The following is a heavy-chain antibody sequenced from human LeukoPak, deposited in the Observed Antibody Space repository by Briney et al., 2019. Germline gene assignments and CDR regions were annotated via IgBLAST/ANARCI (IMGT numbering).Heavy chain of an antibody. CDR1: GFTVSSNF. Sequence: GGSLRLSCAASGFTVSSNFMSWVRQAPGKGLEWVSVIYSGDSTYYADSVKGRFTISRDNSKNTLYLQMNSLRAEDTAVYYCAREGGPYRPLDYSGQGTLVTVSS. CDR3: AREGGPYRPLDY. CDR2: IYSGDST. J-gene: IGHJ4*02. V-gene: IGHV3-53*01.